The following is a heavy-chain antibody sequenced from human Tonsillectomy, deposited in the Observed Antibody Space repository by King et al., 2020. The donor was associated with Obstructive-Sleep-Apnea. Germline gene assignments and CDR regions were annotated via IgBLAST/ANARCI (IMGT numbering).Heavy chain of an antibody. D-gene: IGHD3-10*01. CDR2: INTRVTT. Sequence: EVQLVESGGGMVQPGGSLRLSCLASGFTFSNYAISWVRQAPGKGLEWVSAINTRVTTFYAGSVRGRFTISRDNSKYTVNLQVNSLRAEDTALYYCAKEGGGSGIYWIDSWGQGTLVTVSS. J-gene: IGHJ4*02. CDR1: GFTFSNYA. V-gene: IGHV3-23*04. CDR3: AKEGGGSGIYWIDS.